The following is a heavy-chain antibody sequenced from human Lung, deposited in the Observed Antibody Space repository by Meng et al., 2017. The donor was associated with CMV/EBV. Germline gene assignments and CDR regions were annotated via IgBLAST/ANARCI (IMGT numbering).Heavy chain of an antibody. CDR1: GYTFTGYY. CDR3: AGQVPAAPMLGDTTLT. V-gene: IGHV1-2*02. Sequence: ASVKVSCKASGYTFTGYYMHWVRQAPGQGLEGMGWINPNSGGTNYAQKFQGRVTMTRDTSISTAYMELSRLRSDDTAMYHCAGQVPAAPMLGDTTLTWGHGTLVTVSS. CDR2: INPNSGGT. D-gene: IGHD1-26*01. J-gene: IGHJ5*01.